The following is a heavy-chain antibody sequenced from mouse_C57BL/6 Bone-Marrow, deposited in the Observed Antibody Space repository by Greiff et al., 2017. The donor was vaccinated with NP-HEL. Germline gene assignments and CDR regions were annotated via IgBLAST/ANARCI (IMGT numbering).Heavy chain of an antibody. CDR2: IDPANGNT. D-gene: IGHD1-1*01. V-gene: IGHV14-3*01. J-gene: IGHJ1*03. CDR1: GFNIKNTY. Sequence: VQLQQSVAELVRPGASVKLSCTASGFNIKNTYMHWVKQRPEQGLEWIGRIDPANGNTKYAPKFQGKATITADTSSNTAYLQISSLTSEDTAIYYCAQLGIITTVPRYFDVWGTGTTVTVSS. CDR3: AQLGIITTVPRYFDV.